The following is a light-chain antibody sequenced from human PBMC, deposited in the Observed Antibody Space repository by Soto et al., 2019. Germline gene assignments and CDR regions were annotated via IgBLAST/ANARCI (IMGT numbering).Light chain of an antibody. V-gene: IGKV4-1*01. CDR1: QSVLYSSNNKNY. CDR3: QQYYSTPLT. Sequence: DIVMTQSPDSLAVSLGERATINCKSSQSVLYSSNNKNYLAWYQQQPGQPPKLLIYWASTRESGVPDRFSGSGSGTDFTLTISSLQAEDVAVYYCQQYYSTPLTFGGGTQVEIK. J-gene: IGKJ4*01. CDR2: WAS.